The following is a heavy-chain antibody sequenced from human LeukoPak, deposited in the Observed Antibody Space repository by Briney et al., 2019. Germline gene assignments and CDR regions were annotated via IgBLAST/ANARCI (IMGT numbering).Heavy chain of an antibody. J-gene: IGHJ5*02. CDR1: GYAFTDYY. V-gene: IGHV1-2*02. CDR3: ARNHVAIQWFGEGGFDP. Sequence: GASVTVSCKASGYAFTDYYVHWVRQAPGQGREWMGWFNPDNGGTNSVQKFQGRVTMTGDTSMRTVYMELTRLRSDDTAVYYCARNHVAIQWFGEGGFDPWGQGTLVTVSS. CDR2: FNPDNGGT. D-gene: IGHD3-10*01.